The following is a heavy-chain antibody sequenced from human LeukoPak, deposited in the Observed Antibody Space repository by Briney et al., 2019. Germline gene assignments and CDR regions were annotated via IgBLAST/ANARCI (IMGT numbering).Heavy chain of an antibody. CDR3: ARGLGYSSTALIY. Sequence: SETLSLTCTVSGGSIRSSYYYWGWIRQPPGKGLEWIGSIYDSGSTYYNPSLKSRVTISVDTSKNQFSLKLSSVTAADTAVYYCARGLGYSSTALIYWGQGTLVTVSS. CDR2: IYDSGST. J-gene: IGHJ4*02. CDR1: GGSIRSSYYY. V-gene: IGHV4-39*07. D-gene: IGHD6-13*01.